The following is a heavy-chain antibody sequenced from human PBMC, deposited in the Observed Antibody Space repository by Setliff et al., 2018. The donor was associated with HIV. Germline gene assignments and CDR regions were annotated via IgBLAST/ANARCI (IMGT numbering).Heavy chain of an antibody. CDR3: ARLRYYDILAGYAFDY. CDR1: GGPISGSSHY. V-gene: IGHV4-39*01. D-gene: IGHD3-9*01. Sequence: SETLSLTCTVSGGPISGSSHYWGWIRQPPGKGLEWIGSISYSENTYYNPSLKSRVTISADTSKNHFSLKLSSVTAADTAVYYCARLRYYDILAGYAFDYWGQGTLVTVSS. CDR2: ISYSENT. J-gene: IGHJ4*02.